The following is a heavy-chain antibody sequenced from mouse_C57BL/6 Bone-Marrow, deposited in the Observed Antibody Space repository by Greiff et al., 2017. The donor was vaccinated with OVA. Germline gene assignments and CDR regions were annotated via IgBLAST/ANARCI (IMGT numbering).Heavy chain of an antibody. Sequence: EVQLQQSGPELVKPGASVKISCKASGYSFTDYNMNWVKQSNGKSLEWIGVINPNYGTTSYNQKFKGKATLTVDQSSSTAYMQLNSLTSEDSAVYYCARGPRLITTVGEGWYFDVWGTGTTVTVSS. CDR3: ARGPRLITTVGEGWYFDV. V-gene: IGHV1-39*01. D-gene: IGHD1-1*01. CDR1: GYSFTDYN. CDR2: INPNYGTT. J-gene: IGHJ1*03.